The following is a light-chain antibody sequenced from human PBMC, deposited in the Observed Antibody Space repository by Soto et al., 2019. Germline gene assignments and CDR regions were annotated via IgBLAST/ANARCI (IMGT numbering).Light chain of an antibody. Sequence: QSALTQPASVSGSPGQSITISCTGTSSDIGGYDYVSWYQQHPGKAPKLMIYEVSNRPSGVSNRCSGAKSGSTASLTISGLHAEDEADYYCSSYTSSITRVYGTGTKLTVL. J-gene: IGLJ1*01. V-gene: IGLV2-14*01. CDR2: EVS. CDR3: SSYTSSITRV. CDR1: SSDIGGYDY.